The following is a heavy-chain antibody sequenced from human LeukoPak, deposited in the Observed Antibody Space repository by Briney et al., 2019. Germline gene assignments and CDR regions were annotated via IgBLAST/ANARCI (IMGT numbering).Heavy chain of an antibody. CDR1: GFTFSDYY. CDR2: IYSGGST. D-gene: IGHD6-13*01. J-gene: IGHJ4*02. V-gene: IGHV3-66*01. Sequence: GGSLRLSCAASGFTFSDYYMSWIRQAPGKGLEWVSLIYSGGSTYYADSVKGRFTISRDNSKNTLYLQMNSLRAEDTAVYYCARGGPAAGRFDYWGQGTLVTVSS. CDR3: ARGGPAAGRFDY.